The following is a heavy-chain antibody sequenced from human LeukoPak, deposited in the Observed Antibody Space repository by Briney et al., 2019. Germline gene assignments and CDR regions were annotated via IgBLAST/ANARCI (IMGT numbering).Heavy chain of an antibody. CDR1: GFTFSSYS. V-gene: IGHV3-21*01. Sequence: KSGGSLRLSCAASGFTFSSYSMNWVRQAPGKGLEWVSSISSSSSYIYYADSVKGRFTISRDNAKNSLYLQMNSLRAEDTAVYYCARDHCSSTSCYALLDPWGQGTLVTVSS. J-gene: IGHJ5*02. CDR2: ISSSSSYI. CDR3: ARDHCSSTSCYALLDP. D-gene: IGHD2-2*01.